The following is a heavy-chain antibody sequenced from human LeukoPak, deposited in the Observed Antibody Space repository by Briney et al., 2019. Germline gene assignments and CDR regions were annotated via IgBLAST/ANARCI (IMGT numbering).Heavy chain of an antibody. J-gene: IGHJ5*02. D-gene: IGHD3-10*01. CDR1: GYTFTGYY. CDR2: INPNSGGT. Sequence: ASVKVSCKASGYTFTGYYMHWVRQAPGQGLEWMGWINPNSGGTIYAQKFQGRVTMTRDTSISTVYMELSRLRSDDTAVYYGARAPPITRGPFDPWGQGTLVAVSS. V-gene: IGHV1-2*02. CDR3: ARAPPITRGPFDP.